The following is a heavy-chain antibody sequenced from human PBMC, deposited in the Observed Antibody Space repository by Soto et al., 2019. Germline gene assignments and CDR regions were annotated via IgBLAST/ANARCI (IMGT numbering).Heavy chain of an antibody. Sequence: GGSLRLSCAASGFIFDNYAMSWVRQAPGKGLDWVSAISGSGGTTYYTDSVKGRFTISRDNSKNTLYLQMNSLRAEDTAVYYCAKEDIVVVVAATPHWFDLWCQGTQVTVSS. V-gene: IGHV3-23*01. CDR1: GFIFDNYA. J-gene: IGHJ5*02. CDR2: ISGSGGTT. CDR3: AKEDIVVVVAATPHWFDL. D-gene: IGHD2-15*01.